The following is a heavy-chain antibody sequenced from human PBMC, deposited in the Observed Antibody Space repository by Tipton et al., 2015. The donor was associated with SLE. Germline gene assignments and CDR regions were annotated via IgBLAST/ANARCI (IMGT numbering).Heavy chain of an antibody. CDR2: VSYGGTT. CDR3: ARIQWAWSGYVFDY. V-gene: IGHV4-39*07. J-gene: IGHJ4*02. Sequence: TLSLTCSVSGGSIKSASHYWAWIRQPPGKGLEWIGTVSYGGTTHYNPSLKSRVTISVITSKNQFSLRMSSVTAADTAIYYCARIQWAWSGYVFDYWGQGTLVTVSS. D-gene: IGHD5-12*01. CDR1: GGSIKSASHY.